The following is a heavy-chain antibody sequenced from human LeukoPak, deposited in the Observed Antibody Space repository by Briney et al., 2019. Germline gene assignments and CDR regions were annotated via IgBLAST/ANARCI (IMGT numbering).Heavy chain of an antibody. D-gene: IGHD4-17*01. Sequence: TGGSLRLSCAVSAFNFASYTMNWVRQAPGKGLEWVASITGSSRFIYYADSVKARFTISRDNDKGSLYLQMNSLRAEDTAVYYCAKLLNDYGDYTFQHWGQGTLVTVSS. CDR1: AFNFASYT. J-gene: IGHJ1*01. CDR3: AKLLNDYGDYTFQH. CDR2: ITGSSRFI. V-gene: IGHV3-21*04.